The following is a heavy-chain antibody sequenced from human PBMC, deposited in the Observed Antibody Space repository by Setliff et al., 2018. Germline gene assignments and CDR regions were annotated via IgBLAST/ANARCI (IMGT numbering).Heavy chain of an antibody. J-gene: IGHJ4*02. V-gene: IGHV3-7*01. D-gene: IGHD4-17*01. CDR3: SRDLQGSGDYVVDY. Sequence: PGGSLRLSCAASGFTFRSYWMSWVRQAAGKGVEWVANIKEDGSIKYYLDSVRGRFTISRDNAENSLTLQMNRLRVEDTAVYYCSRDLQGSGDYVVDYWGQGTRVTVS. CDR1: GFTFRSYW. CDR2: IKEDGSIK.